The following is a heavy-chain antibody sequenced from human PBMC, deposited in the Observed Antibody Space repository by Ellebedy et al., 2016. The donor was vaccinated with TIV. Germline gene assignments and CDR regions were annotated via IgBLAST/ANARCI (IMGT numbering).Heavy chain of an antibody. CDR3: ARSRGFSYGNDAFDL. CDR1: GFTFEDFA. D-gene: IGHD5-18*01. V-gene: IGHV3-9*03. CDR2: INWSGATF. Sequence: PGGSLRLSCVVSGFTFEDFAFHWVRQAPGKGLEWVSGINWSGATFGHADSVKGRFTLSRDNAKNTLYLQMDSLRVDDMALYFCARSRGFSYGNDAFDLWGQGTVVIVSS. J-gene: IGHJ3*01.